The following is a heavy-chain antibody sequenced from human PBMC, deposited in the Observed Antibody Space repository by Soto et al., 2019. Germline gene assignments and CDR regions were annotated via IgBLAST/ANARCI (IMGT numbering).Heavy chain of an antibody. V-gene: IGHV1-69*02. CDR3: ARVWSRDGYPGGGMDV. D-gene: IGHD3-3*01. J-gene: IGHJ6*02. CDR1: GGTFSSYT. Sequence: QVQLVQSGAEVKKPGSSVKVSCKASGGTFSSYTISWVRQAPGQGLEWMGRIIPILGIANYAQKFQGRVTITADKSTSTAYMELSSLRSEDTAVYYCARVWSRDGYPGGGMDVWGQGTTVTVSS. CDR2: IIPILGIA.